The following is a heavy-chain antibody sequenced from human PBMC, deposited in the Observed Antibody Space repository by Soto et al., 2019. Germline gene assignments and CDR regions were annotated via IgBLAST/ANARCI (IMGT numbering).Heavy chain of an antibody. V-gene: IGHV3-66*01. D-gene: IGHD2-2*01. CDR3: ARDGCSPTSCWVH. J-gene: IGHJ4*02. CDR1: GFTVSNNY. Sequence: EVQLVESGGGLVQPGGSLRLSCAASGFTVSNNYMSWVRQAPGKGLEWVSLIYSGGSTFHADSVKGRFTISRDNSRNTLYLQMNSLRAEDTAVYYCARDGCSPTSCWVHWGQGTLVTVSS. CDR2: IYSGGST.